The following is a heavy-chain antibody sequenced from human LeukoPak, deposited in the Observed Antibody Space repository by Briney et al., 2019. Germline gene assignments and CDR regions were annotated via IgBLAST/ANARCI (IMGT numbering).Heavy chain of an antibody. CDR1: GGSISSSTYY. J-gene: IGHJ1*01. V-gene: IGHV4-39*02. D-gene: IGHD2-2*01. CDR3: ARSYCSSSSCYAGGYFQH. Sequence: SETLSLTCTVSGGSISSSTYYWGWIRQPPGKGLEWIGNIYYSGTTYYNPSLKSRVTISVDTSKNHFSLKLSSVTAADTAVCYCARSYCSSSSCYAGGYFQHWGQGTLVTVS. CDR2: IYYSGTT.